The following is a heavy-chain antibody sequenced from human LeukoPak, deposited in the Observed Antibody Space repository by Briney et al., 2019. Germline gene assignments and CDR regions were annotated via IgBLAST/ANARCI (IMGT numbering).Heavy chain of an antibody. CDR3: AKDIGTLETDYDSSGYYSD. J-gene: IGHJ4*02. CDR1: GFTFDDYA. CDR2: ISGDGGST. Sequence: GGSLRLSCAVSGFTFDDYAMHWVRQAPGKGLEWVSLISGDGGSTYYADSVKGRFTISRDNSKNSLYLQMNSLRTEDTALYYCAKDIGTLETDYDSSGYYSDWGQGTLVTVSS. V-gene: IGHV3-43*02. D-gene: IGHD3-22*01.